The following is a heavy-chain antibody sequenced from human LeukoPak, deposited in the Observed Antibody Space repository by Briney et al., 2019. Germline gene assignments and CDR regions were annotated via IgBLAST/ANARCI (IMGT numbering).Heavy chain of an antibody. CDR1: GGSISSGSYY. Sequence: SETLSLTCTVSGGSISSGSYYWSWIRQPAGKGLEWIGRIYTSGSTNYNPSLKSRVTISVDTSKNQFSLKLSSVTAADTAVYYCARGYYDSSGYLNAFDIWGQGTMVTVPS. CDR3: ARGYYDSSGYLNAFDI. CDR2: IYTSGST. D-gene: IGHD3-22*01. J-gene: IGHJ3*02. V-gene: IGHV4-61*02.